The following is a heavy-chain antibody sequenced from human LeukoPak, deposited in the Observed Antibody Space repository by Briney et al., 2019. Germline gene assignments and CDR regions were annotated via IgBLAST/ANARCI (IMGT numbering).Heavy chain of an antibody. D-gene: IGHD2-2*02. Sequence: SETLSLTCAVSGGSFSGYYWSWVRHPPGKGLEWIGEINHGGSTNYNPSLKSRVTISVDTSKNQFSLKLSSVTAADTAVYFCARGPYGYCSSTTCYSVRGYSSGWYLNYWGQGTLVTVSS. CDR1: GGSFSGYY. V-gene: IGHV4-34*01. J-gene: IGHJ4*02. CDR3: ARGPYGYCSSTTCYSVRGYSSGWYLNY. CDR2: INHGGST.